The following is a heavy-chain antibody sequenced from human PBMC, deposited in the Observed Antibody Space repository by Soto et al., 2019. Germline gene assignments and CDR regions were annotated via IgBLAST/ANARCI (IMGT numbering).Heavy chain of an antibody. J-gene: IGHJ4*02. V-gene: IGHV3-66*01. Sequence: PGGSLRLSCAASGFNVSISYMSWVRQVPGKGLEWVSIIYSDGYTYYAASVKGRFTISRDNFKNTLYFQMSSLRAEDTAVYYCARRKYCSSTTCFDYWGQGTLVTVSS. CDR2: IYSDGYT. D-gene: IGHD2-2*01. CDR1: GFNVSISY. CDR3: ARRKYCSSTTCFDY.